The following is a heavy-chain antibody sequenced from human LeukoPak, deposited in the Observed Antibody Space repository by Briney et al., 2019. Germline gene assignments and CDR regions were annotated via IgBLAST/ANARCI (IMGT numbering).Heavy chain of an antibody. CDR3: ARVRSVGGNPHAFNI. Sequence: GGSLRLSCAASGFTFSSYAMSWVRQAPGKGLEWVSAISGSGGSTYYADSVKGRFTISRDNAKNSLYLQMNSLRVEDTALYYCARVRSVGGNPHAFNIWGQRTMVTVSS. J-gene: IGHJ3*02. CDR2: ISGSGGST. CDR1: GFTFSSYA. V-gene: IGHV3-23*01. D-gene: IGHD4-23*01.